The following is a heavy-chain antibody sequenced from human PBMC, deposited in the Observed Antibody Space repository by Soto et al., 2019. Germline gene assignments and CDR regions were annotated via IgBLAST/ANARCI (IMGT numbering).Heavy chain of an antibody. CDR1: GYSFTSYW. CDR2: IYPGDSDT. Sequence: GESLKISCKGSGYSFTSYWIGWVRQMPGKGLEWVGIIYPGDSDTRYSPSFQGQVTISADKSISTAYLQWSSLKASDTAMYYCARLTYYDFWSGYYIPYYFDYWGQGTLVTVSS. V-gene: IGHV5-51*01. D-gene: IGHD3-3*01. J-gene: IGHJ4*02. CDR3: ARLTYYDFWSGYYIPYYFDY.